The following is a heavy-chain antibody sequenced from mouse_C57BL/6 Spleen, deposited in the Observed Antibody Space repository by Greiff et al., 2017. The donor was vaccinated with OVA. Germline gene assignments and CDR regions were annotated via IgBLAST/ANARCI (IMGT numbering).Heavy chain of an antibody. D-gene: IGHD1-1*01. Sequence: EVQLQQSGPELVKPGASVKIPCKASGYTFTDYNMDWVKQSHGKSLEWIGDINPNNGGTIYNQKFKGKATLTVDTSSSTAYMELRSLTSEDTAVYYCARSDGSSYWYFDVWGTGTTVTVSS. J-gene: IGHJ1*03. CDR3: ARSDGSSYWYFDV. CDR2: INPNNGGT. CDR1: GYTFTDYN. V-gene: IGHV1-18*01.